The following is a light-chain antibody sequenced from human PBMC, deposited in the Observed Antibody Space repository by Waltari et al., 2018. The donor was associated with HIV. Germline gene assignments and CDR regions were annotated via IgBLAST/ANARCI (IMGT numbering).Light chain of an antibody. CDR2: GSS. J-gene: IGKJ2*01. CDR1: QSVSSN. Sequence: EIVMTQSPATLSVSPGERATLSCRASQSVSSNLALYQQKPGQAPRLRISGSSTRASGIPASSRGRGAGTEFTLILSSLQSEDFAVYFCQPYSNWPYTFGQGTKLEIK. CDR3: QPYSNWPYT. V-gene: IGKV3-15*01.